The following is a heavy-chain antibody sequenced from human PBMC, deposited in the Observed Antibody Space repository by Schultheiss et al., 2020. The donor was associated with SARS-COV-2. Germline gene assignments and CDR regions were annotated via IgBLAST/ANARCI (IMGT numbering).Heavy chain of an antibody. CDR1: GGSISSYY. J-gene: IGHJ6*02. D-gene: IGHD2-8*01. V-gene: IGHV4-59*04. Sequence: SETLSLTCTVSGGSISSYYWSWIRQPPGKDLEWIGYIYHSGSAYYNPSLKSRVTMSIERSANQFSLRLNSVIAADTAVYYCARGLRGSGDHCSKGVCHPYYYYALDVWGQGTTVTVSS. CDR2: IYHSGSA. CDR3: ARGLRGSGDHCSKGVCHPYYYYALDV.